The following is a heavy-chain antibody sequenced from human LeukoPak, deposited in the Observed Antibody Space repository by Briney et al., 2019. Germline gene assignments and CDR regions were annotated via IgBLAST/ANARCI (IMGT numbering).Heavy chain of an antibody. CDR2: IYYSGST. CDR1: GGSISSSSYY. V-gene: IGHV4-39*07. CDR3: ARGFSSRLLWFGELLGFDP. D-gene: IGHD3-10*01. Sequence: SETLSLTCTVSGGSISSSSYYWGWIRQPPGKGLEWIGSIYYSGSTYYNPSLKSRVTMSVDTSKNQFSLKLSSVTAADTAVYYCARGFSSRLLWFGELLGFDPWGQGTLVTVSS. J-gene: IGHJ5*02.